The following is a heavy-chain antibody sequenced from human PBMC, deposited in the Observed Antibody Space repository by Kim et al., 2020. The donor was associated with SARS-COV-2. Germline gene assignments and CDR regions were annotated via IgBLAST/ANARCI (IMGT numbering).Heavy chain of an antibody. CDR2: ISYDGSNK. J-gene: IGHJ6*02. CDR1: GFTFSSYA. Sequence: GGSLRLSCAASGFTFSSYAMHWVRQAPGKGLEWVAVISYDGSNKYYADSVKGRFTISRDNSKNTLYLQMNSLRAEDTAVYYCARDGLRVSADRSTIQLWTGRNGMDVWGQGTTVTVSS. V-gene: IGHV3-30*04. CDR3: ARDGLRVSADRSTIQLWTGRNGMDV. D-gene: IGHD5-18*01.